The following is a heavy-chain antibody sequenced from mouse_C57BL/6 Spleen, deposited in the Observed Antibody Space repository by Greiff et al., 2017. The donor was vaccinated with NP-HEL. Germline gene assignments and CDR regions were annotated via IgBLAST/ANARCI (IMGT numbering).Heavy chain of an antibody. CDR3: ARGRGSSQYYFDY. J-gene: IGHJ2*01. Sequence: VKLQESGAELARPGASVKLSCKASGYTFTSYGISWVKQRTGQGLEWIGEIYPRSGNTYYNEKFKGKATLTADKSSSTAYMELRSLTSEDSAVYFCARGRGSSQYYFDYWGQGTTLTVSS. V-gene: IGHV1-81*01. CDR1: GYTFTSYG. D-gene: IGHD1-1*01. CDR2: IYPRSGNT.